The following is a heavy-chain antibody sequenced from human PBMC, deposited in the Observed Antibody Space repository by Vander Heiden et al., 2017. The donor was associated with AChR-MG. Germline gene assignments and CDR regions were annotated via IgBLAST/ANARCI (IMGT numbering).Heavy chain of an antibody. D-gene: IGHD5-12*01. Sequence: QVQLQQWAAGMLKPSATLSLTCAVYGGSFSGYYWSWIRQPPGKGLEWIGEINHSGSTNYNPSLKSRVTISVDTSKNQFSLKLSSVTAADTAVYYCARGPENVDIVATTRKIDYWGQGTLVTVSS. CDR1: GGSFSGYY. CDR3: ARGPENVDIVATTRKIDY. V-gene: IGHV4-34*01. J-gene: IGHJ4*02. CDR2: INHSGST.